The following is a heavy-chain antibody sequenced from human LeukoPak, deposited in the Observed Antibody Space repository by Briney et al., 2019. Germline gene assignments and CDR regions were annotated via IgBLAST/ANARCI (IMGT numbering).Heavy chain of an antibody. CDR3: ARHGGSHSLDY. D-gene: IGHD1-26*01. J-gene: IGHJ4*02. CDR1: GGSISSYY. CDR2: LYYSGST. V-gene: IGHV4-59*08. Sequence: SETLSLTCTVSGGSISSYYWSWIRQPPGKGLEWIGYLYYSGSTYNPSLKSRVSISVDTSKNQFSLKLSSVTAADTAVYYCARHGGSHSLDYWGQGTLVTVSS.